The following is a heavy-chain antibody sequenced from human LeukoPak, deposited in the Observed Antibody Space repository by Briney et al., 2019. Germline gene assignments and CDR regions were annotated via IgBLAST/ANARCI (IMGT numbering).Heavy chain of an antibody. D-gene: IGHD3-10*01. CDR2: ISGSGGST. CDR1: GFTFSSYA. CDR3: AKDRSRSGSYYYASY. Sequence: GGSLRLSCAASGFTFSSYAMSWFRQAPGKGLEWVSAISGSGGSTYYADSVKGRFTISRDNSKNTLYLQTNSLRAEDTAVYYCAKDRSRSGSYYYASYWGQGTLVTVSS. V-gene: IGHV3-23*01. J-gene: IGHJ4*02.